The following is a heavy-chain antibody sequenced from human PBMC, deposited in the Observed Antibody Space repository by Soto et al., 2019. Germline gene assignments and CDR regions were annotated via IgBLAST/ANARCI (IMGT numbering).Heavy chain of an antibody. V-gene: IGHV3-33*01. CDR3: ARSGYYDSSGYDGMDV. D-gene: IGHD3-22*01. Sequence: GESLKISCAASGFTFSSYGMHWVRQAPGKGLEWVAVIWYDGSNKYYADPVKGRFTISRDNSKNTLYLQMNSLRAEDTAVYYCARSGYYDSSGYDGMDVWGQGTTVTVSS. J-gene: IGHJ6*02. CDR1: GFTFSSYG. CDR2: IWYDGSNK.